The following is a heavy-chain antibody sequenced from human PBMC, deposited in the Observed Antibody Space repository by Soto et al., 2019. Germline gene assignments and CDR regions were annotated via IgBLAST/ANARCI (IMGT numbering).Heavy chain of an antibody. J-gene: IGHJ6*02. CDR1: GYSFTSYW. Sequence: GRSLKISCKGSGYSFTSYWIGWVRQMPGKCLEWMGIIYPGDSDTRYSPSFQGQVTISADKSISTAYLQWSSLKASDTAMYYCAGGGVRGVITRTRDYYGMDVWGQGTTVTVSS. V-gene: IGHV5-51*03. D-gene: IGHD3-10*01. CDR2: IYPGDSDT. CDR3: AGGGVRGVITRTRDYYGMDV.